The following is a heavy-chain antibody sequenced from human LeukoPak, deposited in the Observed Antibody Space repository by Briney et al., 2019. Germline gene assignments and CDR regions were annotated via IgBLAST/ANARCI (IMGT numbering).Heavy chain of an antibody. CDR1: GFTFSSYG. CDR2: IIGGAGST. CDR3: AHGAMYQLDY. Sequence: GGSLRLSCAASGFTFSSYGMSWVRQAPGKGLEWVSGIIGGAGSTYYADSVKGRFTISGDNSKNTLFLQMSSLRAEDTAVYYCAHGAMYQLDYWGQGTLVTVSS. V-gene: IGHV3-23*01. D-gene: IGHD2-2*01. J-gene: IGHJ4*02.